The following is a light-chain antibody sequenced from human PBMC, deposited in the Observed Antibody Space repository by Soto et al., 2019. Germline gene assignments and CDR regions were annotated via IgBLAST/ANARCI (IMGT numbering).Light chain of an antibody. Sequence: EIVLTQSPGTLSLSPGERATLSCRASQSVTSNYLAWYQQKPGQAPRLLIYGASSRATGIPDRFSGSGSGTDLTLTINRLEPEDFAVYYCQQYGISPFTFGGGTKVEIK. CDR2: GAS. J-gene: IGKJ4*01. CDR3: QQYGISPFT. CDR1: QSVTSNY. V-gene: IGKV3-20*01.